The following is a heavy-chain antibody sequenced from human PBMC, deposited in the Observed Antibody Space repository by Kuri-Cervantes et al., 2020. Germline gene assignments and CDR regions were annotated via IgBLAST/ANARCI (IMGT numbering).Heavy chain of an antibody. J-gene: IGHJ4*02. CDR3: AREEVVAGHFNY. CDR1: GLTFANYA. CDR2: IKEDGSEK. D-gene: IGHD6-19*01. Sequence: ETLSLTCAASGLTFANYAMNWVRQAPGKGLEWVANIKEDGSEKYYVDSVKGRFAISRDNAKNSLSLQMNSLRAEDTAVYYCAREEVVAGHFNYWGQGTLVTVSS. V-gene: IGHV3-7*01.